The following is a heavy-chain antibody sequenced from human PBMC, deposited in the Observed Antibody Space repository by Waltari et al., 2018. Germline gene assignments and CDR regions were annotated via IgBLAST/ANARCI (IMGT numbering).Heavy chain of an antibody. CDR3: AKARYDSTAYGFDAFDI. CDR1: GFPFSDYA. CDR2: ISYTADTK. Sequence: EVQLLESGGGLVQAGGSLRLSCAASGFPFSDYAMFWVRQAPGKGLEWASGISYTADTKYYRDAVKGRFTISRDNSENTLYLQMTNLRAEDTALYYCAKARYDSTAYGFDAFDIWGQGTKVTVSS. D-gene: IGHD3-22*01. V-gene: IGHV3-23*01. J-gene: IGHJ3*02.